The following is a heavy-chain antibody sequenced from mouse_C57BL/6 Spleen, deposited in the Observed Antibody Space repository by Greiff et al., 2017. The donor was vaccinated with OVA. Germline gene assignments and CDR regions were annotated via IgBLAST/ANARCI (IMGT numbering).Heavy chain of an antibody. Sequence: QVQLQQPGAELVKPGASVKLSCKASGYTFTSYWMHWVKQRPGQGLEWIGMIHPNSGSTNYNEKFKSKATLTVDKSSSTAYMQLSSLTSEDSAVYYCAIGDYDPSYWYFDVWGTGTTVTVSS. CDR1: GYTFTSYW. J-gene: IGHJ1*03. D-gene: IGHD2-4*01. V-gene: IGHV1-64*01. CDR3: AIGDYDPSYWYFDV. CDR2: IHPNSGST.